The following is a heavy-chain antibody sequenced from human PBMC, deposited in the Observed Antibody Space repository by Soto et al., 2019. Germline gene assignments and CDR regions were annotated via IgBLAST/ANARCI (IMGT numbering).Heavy chain of an antibody. D-gene: IGHD4-17*01. CDR2: ISYDGSNK. CDR3: AKDKYGDYAVDY. V-gene: IGHV3-30*18. CDR1: GFTFSSYG. J-gene: IGHJ4*02. Sequence: ESGGGVVQPGRSLRLSCAASGFTFSSYGMHWVRQAPGKGLERVAVISYDGSNKYYADSVKGRFTISRDNSKNTLYLQMNSLRAEDTAVYYCAKDKYGDYAVDYWGQGTLVTVSS.